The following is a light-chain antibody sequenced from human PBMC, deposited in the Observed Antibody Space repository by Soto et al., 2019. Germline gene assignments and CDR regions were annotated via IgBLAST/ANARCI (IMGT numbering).Light chain of an antibody. CDR2: EFT. J-gene: IGLJ2*01. Sequence: QSALTQPASVSGSPGQSITISCTGSSSDVGGYNYVSWYQQHPGKAPKLMIYEFTNRPSGVSNRFSGSKSCNTASLTISGLQAEDEADDYCSAYPSSSTLVVFGGGTQLTFL. CDR3: SAYPSSSTLVV. V-gene: IGLV2-14*01. CDR1: SSDVGGYNY.